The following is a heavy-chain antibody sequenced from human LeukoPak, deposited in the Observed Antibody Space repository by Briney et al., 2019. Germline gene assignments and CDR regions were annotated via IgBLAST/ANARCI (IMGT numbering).Heavy chain of an antibody. J-gene: IGHJ4*02. CDR2: IWYDGSNK. V-gene: IGHV3-33*01. CDR3: ARPLETIAAAALPDY. CDR1: GFTFSSYG. Sequence: GGSLRLSCAASGFTFSSYGMHWVRQAPGKGLEWVAVIWYDGSNKYCADSVKGRFTISRDNSKNTLYLQMNSLRAEDTAVYYCARPLETIAAAALPDYWGQGTPVTVSS. D-gene: IGHD6-13*01.